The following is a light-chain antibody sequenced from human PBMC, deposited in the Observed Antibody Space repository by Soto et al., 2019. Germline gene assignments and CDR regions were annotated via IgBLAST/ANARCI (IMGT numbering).Light chain of an antibody. CDR2: AAS. V-gene: IGKV1-39*01. Sequence: DIQMTQSPSSLSASVGDRVTITCRASQTINSYFHWYQQKPGKAPKLLIYAASSLQRWVPSRFSGSGSGTDFTLTITSLQPEDFAIYFCQQSYSIPFTFGPGTKVDIK. J-gene: IGKJ3*01. CDR1: QTINSY. CDR3: QQSYSIPFT.